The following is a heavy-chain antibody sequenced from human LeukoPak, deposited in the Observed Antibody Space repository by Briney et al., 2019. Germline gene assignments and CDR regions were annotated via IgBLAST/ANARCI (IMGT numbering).Heavy chain of an antibody. Sequence: SETLSLTCTVSGGSISTNDYFWSWIRQSPEKGLEWIGYIHYSGVTKSNPSLESRLTLSVDTSKNQLSLRLTSVTAADTAVYYCARAPLTTATSDYFDLWGLGTLVTVSS. CDR1: GGSISTNDYF. CDR3: ARAPLTTATSDYFDL. J-gene: IGHJ4*02. V-gene: IGHV4-30-4*01. D-gene: IGHD4-17*01. CDR2: IHYSGVT.